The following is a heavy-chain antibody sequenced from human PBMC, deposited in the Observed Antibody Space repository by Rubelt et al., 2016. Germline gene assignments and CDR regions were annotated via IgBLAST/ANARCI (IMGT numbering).Heavy chain of an antibody. V-gene: IGHV4-39*07. J-gene: IGHJ5*02. D-gene: IGHD3-3*01. CDR1: GGSLNSGGFF. Sequence: QLQLQESGPGLVKPSETLSLGCIVSGGSLNSGGFFWGWIRQSPRKGLEWIGSIYHSGSTYYNPSLKSRVTIAVDTSKNQFSLKRSSVTAADTAVYYCASADYDFWSGSDRNWFDPWGQGTLVTVSS. CDR3: ASADYDFWSGSDRNWFDP. CDR2: IYHSGST.